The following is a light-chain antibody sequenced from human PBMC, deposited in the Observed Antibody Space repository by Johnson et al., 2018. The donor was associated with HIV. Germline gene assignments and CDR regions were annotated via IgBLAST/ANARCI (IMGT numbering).Light chain of an antibody. CDR3: GTWDTSLSAYV. CDR1: IANIGNNY. CDR2: EHN. J-gene: IGLJ1*01. Sequence: QSALTQPPSVSAAPGQRVTISCSGGIANIGNNYVSWYQQLPGTAPKLLIYEHNKRPSWIPDRFSGSKSGTSATLDISGLQTGDEADYYCGTWDTSLSAYVFGTGTKVTVL. V-gene: IGLV1-51*02.